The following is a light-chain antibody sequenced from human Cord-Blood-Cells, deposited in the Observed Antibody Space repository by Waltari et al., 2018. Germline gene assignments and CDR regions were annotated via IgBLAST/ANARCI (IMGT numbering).Light chain of an antibody. CDR2: EVS. Sequence: QSALTQPPSASGSPGQSVTISCTGTSSDVGGSNYVSLYQQHPGKAPKLMIYEVSKRPSGVPDRFSGSKSGNTASLTVSGLQAEDEADYYCSSYAGSNNLVFGGGTKLTVL. V-gene: IGLV2-8*01. CDR3: SSYAGSNNLV. J-gene: IGLJ2*01. CDR1: SSDVGGSNY.